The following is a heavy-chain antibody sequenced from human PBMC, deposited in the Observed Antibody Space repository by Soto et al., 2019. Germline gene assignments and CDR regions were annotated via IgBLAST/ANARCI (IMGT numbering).Heavy chain of an antibody. J-gene: IGHJ4*02. CDR1: GFTFSSYS. Sequence: GSLRLSCAASGFTFSSYSMNWVRQAPGKGLEWVSSISSSSSYIYYADSVKGRFTISRDNAKNSLYLQMNSLRAEDTAVYYCARGYCSGGSCLSRTSAFDYWGQGTLVTVSS. CDR2: ISSSSSYI. CDR3: ARGYCSGGSCLSRTSAFDY. V-gene: IGHV3-21*01. D-gene: IGHD2-15*01.